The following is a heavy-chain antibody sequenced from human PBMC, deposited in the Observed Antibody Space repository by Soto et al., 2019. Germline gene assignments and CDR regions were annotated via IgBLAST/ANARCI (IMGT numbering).Heavy chain of an antibody. CDR1: GGSISIYY. V-gene: IGHV4-59*01. CDR3: ARVIAARFIDY. CDR2: IYYSGST. J-gene: IGHJ4*02. D-gene: IGHD6-6*01. Sequence: TLXLTCTVSGGSISIYYWSWIRQPPGNGLEWIGYIYYSGSTNYNPSLKSRVTISVDTSKNQFSLKLSSVTAADTAVYYCARVIAARFIDYWGQGTLHTVSS.